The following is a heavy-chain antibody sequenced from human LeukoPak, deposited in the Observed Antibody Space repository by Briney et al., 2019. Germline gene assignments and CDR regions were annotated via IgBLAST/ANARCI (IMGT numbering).Heavy chain of an antibody. V-gene: IGHV5-10-1*01. J-gene: IGHJ4*02. D-gene: IGHD6-13*01. CDR2: IDPSDSYT. CDR1: GSSFTSYW. Sequence: GESLKISCKGSGSSFTSYWISWVRQLPGKGLEWMGRIDPSDSYTNYSPSFQGHVTISADKSISTAYLQWSSLKASDTAMYYCARHAYSSSPFDYWGQGTLVTVSS. CDR3: ARHAYSSSPFDY.